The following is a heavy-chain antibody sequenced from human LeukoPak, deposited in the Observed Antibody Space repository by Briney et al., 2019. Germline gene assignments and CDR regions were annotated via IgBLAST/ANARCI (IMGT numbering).Heavy chain of an antibody. CDR2: ISSSSSYI. J-gene: IGHJ4*02. D-gene: IGHD3-22*01. Sequence: GGSLRLSCVASGFTFSSYSMNWVRQAPGKGLEWVSFISSSSSYIYYADSVKGRFTISRDNAKNSLYLQMNSLRAEDTAVYYCARDSDYYDSSGYYSYDYWGQGTLVTVSS. V-gene: IGHV3-21*01. CDR3: ARDSDYYDSSGYYSYDY. CDR1: GFTFSSYS.